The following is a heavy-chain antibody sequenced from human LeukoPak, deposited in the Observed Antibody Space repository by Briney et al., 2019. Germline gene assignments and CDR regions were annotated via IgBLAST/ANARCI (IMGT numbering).Heavy chain of an antibody. J-gene: IGHJ4*02. D-gene: IGHD2-15*01. Sequence: GGSLRLSCAASGLTVSSYSMNWVRQAPGKGLEWVSYISSSSSTIYYADSVKGRFTISRGNAKNSLYLQMNSLRDEDTAVYYCARARASGRSGFDYWGQGTLVTVSS. V-gene: IGHV3-48*02. CDR2: ISSSSSTI. CDR1: GLTVSSYS. CDR3: ARARASGRSGFDY.